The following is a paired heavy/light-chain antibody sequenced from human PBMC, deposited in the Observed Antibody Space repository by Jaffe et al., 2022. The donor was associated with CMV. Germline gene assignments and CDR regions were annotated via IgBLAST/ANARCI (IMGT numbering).Light chain of an antibody. CDR2: GTS. Sequence: DIQMTQSPSSLSASVGDRVTITCRASQSIYNYLNWYQQKPGKAPTVLIYGTSNLQSGVPSRFSGSGSGTDFTLTISSLQPEDFAFYYCQQSYNTHSFGQGTKVEIK. CDR3: QQSYNTHS. J-gene: IGKJ2*03. V-gene: IGKV1-39*01. CDR1: QSIYNY.
Heavy chain of an antibody. Sequence: QVQLVESGGGLVKPGGSLRLSCAASGFTFSDYYMSWIRQAPGKGLEWVSYISSPNNYTNYADSVKGRFTISRDNAKNSLYLQMNSLRAEDTAVYYCARRFSDYYYYMDVWGKGTTVVVSS. CDR3: ARRFSDYYYYMDV. V-gene: IGHV3-11*06. CDR2: ISSPNNYT. J-gene: IGHJ6*03. CDR1: GFTFSDYY. D-gene: IGHD3-10*01.